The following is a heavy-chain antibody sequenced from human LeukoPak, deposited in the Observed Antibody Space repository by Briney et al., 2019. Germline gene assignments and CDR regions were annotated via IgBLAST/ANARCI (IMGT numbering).Heavy chain of an antibody. D-gene: IGHD5-18*01. CDR3: ATRDDTAMAYYYMDV. CDR1: GGSISSRNYY. J-gene: IGHJ6*03. CDR2: IYYGGST. Sequence: SETLSLTCTVSGGSISSRNYYWGWIRQPPGKGLEWIGSIYYGGSTYYNPSLKSRATISVDTSKNQFSLKLSSVTAPDTAVYYCATRDDTAMAYYYMDVWGKGTTVTVSS. V-gene: IGHV4-39*01.